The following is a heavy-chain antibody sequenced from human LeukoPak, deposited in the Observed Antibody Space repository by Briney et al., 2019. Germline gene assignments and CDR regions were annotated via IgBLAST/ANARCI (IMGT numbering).Heavy chain of an antibody. CDR1: GFTFSHYG. Sequence: GTSLRLSCATSGFTFSHYGMHWVRQAPGKGLEWVAVVWSDGSNRYYGDPVKGRFTISRDNFQRTVYLQMNSLRAEDTAVYYCAKDAQRGFDYSNSLDNWGQGTLVTVSS. CDR3: AKDAQRGFDYSNSLDN. D-gene: IGHD4-11*01. V-gene: IGHV3-33*06. J-gene: IGHJ4*02. CDR2: VWSDGSNR.